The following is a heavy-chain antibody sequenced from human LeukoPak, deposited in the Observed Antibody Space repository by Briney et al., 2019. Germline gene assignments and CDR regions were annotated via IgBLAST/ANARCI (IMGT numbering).Heavy chain of an antibody. V-gene: IGHV4-61*02. CDR3: ARERLNYYGSGSYYNYYYYYYMDV. D-gene: IGHD3-10*01. Sequence: SETLSLTCTVSGYSIRSGYYWSWIRQPAGKGLEWIGRIYTSGSTNYNPSLKSRVTISVDTSKNQFSLKLSSVTAADTAVYYCARERLNYYGSGSYYNYYYYYYMDVWGKGTTVTISS. J-gene: IGHJ6*03. CDR2: IYTSGST. CDR1: GYSIRSGYY.